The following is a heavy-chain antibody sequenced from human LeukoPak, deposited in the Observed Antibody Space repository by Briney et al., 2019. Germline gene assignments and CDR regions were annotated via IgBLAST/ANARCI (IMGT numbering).Heavy chain of an antibody. D-gene: IGHD1-26*01. CDR2: IYYSGRT. J-gene: IGHJ3*02. V-gene: IGHV4-59*01. Sequence: SETLSLTCAVYGGSFSGYYWSWIRQPPGKGLEWIGYIYYSGRTNYNPSLKSRVTISVDTSKNQFSLKLRSVTAADTAVYYCARGLQWELLGAFDIWGQGTMVTVSS. CDR3: ARGLQWELLGAFDI. CDR1: GGSFSGYY.